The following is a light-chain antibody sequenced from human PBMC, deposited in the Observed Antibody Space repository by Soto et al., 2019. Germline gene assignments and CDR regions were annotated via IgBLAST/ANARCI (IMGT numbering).Light chain of an antibody. CDR2: EIS. Sequence: QSALTQPASVSGSPGQSITISCTGTSSDVGSYNLVSWYQQHPGKAPKLMIYEISKRPSGVSNRFSGSKSCNTASLTISGLQAEDEADYYCCSYAGSSTFWVFGGGTEVTVL. J-gene: IGLJ3*02. CDR3: CSYAGSSTFWV. V-gene: IGLV2-23*02. CDR1: SSDVGSYNL.